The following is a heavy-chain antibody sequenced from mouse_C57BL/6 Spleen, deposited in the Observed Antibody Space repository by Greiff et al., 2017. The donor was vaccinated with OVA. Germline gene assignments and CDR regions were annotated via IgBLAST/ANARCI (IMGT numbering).Heavy chain of an antibody. CDR2: INPSTGGT. D-gene: IGHD1-1*01. CDR1: GYSFTGYY. Sequence: VQLQQSGPELVKPGASVKISCKASGYSFTGYYMNWVKQSPEQSLEWIGEINPSTGGTTYNQKFKAKATLTVDKSSSTAYMQLKSLTSEDSAVYYCARLFINTVVFDYWGQGTTLTVSS. CDR3: ARLFINTVVFDY. V-gene: IGHV1-42*01. J-gene: IGHJ2*01.